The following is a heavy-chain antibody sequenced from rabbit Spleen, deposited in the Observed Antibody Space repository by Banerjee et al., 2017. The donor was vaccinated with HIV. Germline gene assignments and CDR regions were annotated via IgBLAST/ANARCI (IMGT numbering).Heavy chain of an antibody. Sequence: QEQLEESGGDLVKPEGSLTLTCTASGFSFSSSSYMCWVRQAPGKGLEWIACIDTGSSGFTYFASWAKGRFTISKTSSTTVTLQVTSLTAADTATYFCARDGAGGSYFNLWGQGTLVTVS. V-gene: IGHV1S45*01. J-gene: IGHJ4*01. CDR3: ARDGAGGSYFNL. CDR2: IDTGSSGFT. CDR1: GFSFSSSSY. D-gene: IGHD8-1*01.